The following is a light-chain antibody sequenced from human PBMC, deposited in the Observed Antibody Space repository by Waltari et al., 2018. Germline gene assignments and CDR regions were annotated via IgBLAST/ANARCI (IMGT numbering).Light chain of an antibody. CDR3: QHYVRLPAT. CDR1: QSVSRA. CDR2: GAS. J-gene: IGKJ1*01. Sequence: EIVLPQSPGSLSSSPGERVTLSCRASQSVSRALAWYQQNPGQAPRLLIFGASNRATGIPDRFSGSGSETDFSLTISRLEPEDFAVYYCQHYVRLPATFGRGTKVEIK. V-gene: IGKV3-20*01.